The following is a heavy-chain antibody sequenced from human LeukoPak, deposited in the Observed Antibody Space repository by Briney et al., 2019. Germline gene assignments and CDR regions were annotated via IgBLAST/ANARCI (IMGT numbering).Heavy chain of an antibody. Sequence: ASVKVSCKASGYSFTSYYMHWVRQAPGQGLEWMGIINPSDSSTSYAQKFQGRVTMTEDTSTDTAYMELSSLRSEDTAVYYCATDQTGGTTRFDYWGQGTLVTVSS. CDR1: GYSFTSYY. V-gene: IGHV1-46*01. J-gene: IGHJ4*02. CDR3: ATDQTGGTTRFDY. CDR2: INPSDSST. D-gene: IGHD3-16*01.